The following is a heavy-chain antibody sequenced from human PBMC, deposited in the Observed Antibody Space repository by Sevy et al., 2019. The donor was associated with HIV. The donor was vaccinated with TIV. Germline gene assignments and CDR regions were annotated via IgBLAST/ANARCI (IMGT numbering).Heavy chain of an antibody. V-gene: IGHV3-30-3*01. CDR1: GFTFFAYT. CDR2: ISYDINNK. CDR3: ARALASSGHGLDV. J-gene: IGHJ6*02. D-gene: IGHD3-3*02. Sequence: GGSLRLSCAASGFTFFAYTMHWVRQAPGKGLEWVALISYDINNKYYADSVKGRFTISRDNSKNTLYLQMNSLRPEDTAVYYCARALASSGHGLDVWGQGTTVTVSS.